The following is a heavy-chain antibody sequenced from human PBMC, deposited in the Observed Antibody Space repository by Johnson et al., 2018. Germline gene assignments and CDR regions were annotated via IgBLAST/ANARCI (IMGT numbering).Heavy chain of an antibody. D-gene: IGHD4-17*01. CDR3: AKLYPNSADYVWSTNHFYF. CDR1: GFTFSTYV. Sequence: VQLVESGGGLVQPGGSLRLSCAASGFTFSTYVMSWVRQAQGRGLEWVSTISDTDGATYYADSVKGRFAISRDNSNNTLNLQMNSLSAGDTAVYYCAKLYPNSADYVWSTNHFYFWGQGSLVTGSS. J-gene: IGHJ4*02. CDR2: ISDTDGAT. V-gene: IGHV3-23*04.